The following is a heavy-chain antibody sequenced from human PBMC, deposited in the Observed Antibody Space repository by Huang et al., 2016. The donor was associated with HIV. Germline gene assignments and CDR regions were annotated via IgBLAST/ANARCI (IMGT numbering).Heavy chain of an antibody. D-gene: IGHD1-7*01. CDR3: ATKTAGMDI. V-gene: IGHV3-7*01. Sequence: VESGGRSVQPGGSIKLSCVGSTFTFGAYWMSWVRQPPGNGMEWVAKNKHDRSEEYYVDSVKGRFNISRDNARKVLFLEMDDLRVEDTAIYFCATKTAGMDIWGQGTTVTVSS. CDR2: NKHDRSEE. CDR1: TFTFGAYW. J-gene: IGHJ6*02.